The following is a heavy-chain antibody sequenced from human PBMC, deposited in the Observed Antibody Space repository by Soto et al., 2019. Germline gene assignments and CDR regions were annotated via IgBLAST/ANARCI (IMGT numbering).Heavy chain of an antibody. CDR2: IIPIFGTA. Sequence: QVQLVQSGAEVKKPGSSVKVSCKASGGTFSSYAISWVRQAPGQGLEWMGGIIPIFGTANYAQKFQGRVTITADESTSTAFRELISLISEDTDVYYCARVVVVVAATLGGMDVWGQGTTFTVTS. CDR1: GGTFSSYA. CDR3: ARVVVVVAATLGGMDV. J-gene: IGHJ6*02. D-gene: IGHD2-15*01. V-gene: IGHV1-69*01.